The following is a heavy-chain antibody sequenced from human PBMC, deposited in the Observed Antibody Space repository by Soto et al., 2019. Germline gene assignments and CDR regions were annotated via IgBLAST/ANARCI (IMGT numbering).Heavy chain of an antibody. J-gene: IGHJ4*02. Sequence: SVKVSCKASGFTFTSSAVQWVRQARGQRLEWIGWIVVGSGNTNYAQKFQERVTITRDMSTSTAYMELSSLRSEDTAVYYCAAAPYYYDSSGYYRALGYWGQGTLVTVSS. D-gene: IGHD3-22*01. CDR1: GFTFTSSA. CDR3: AAAPYYYDSSGYYRALGY. CDR2: IVVGSGNT. V-gene: IGHV1-58*01.